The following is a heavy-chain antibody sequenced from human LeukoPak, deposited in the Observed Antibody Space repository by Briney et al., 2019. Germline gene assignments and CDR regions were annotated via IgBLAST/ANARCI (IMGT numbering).Heavy chain of an antibody. CDR2: ISWNSGSI. V-gene: IGHV3-9*01. Sequence: QPGGSLRLSCVASGIAFSSYGMHWVRQAPGKGLEWVSGISWNSGSIGYADSVKGRFTISRDNAKNSLYLQMNSLRAEDTALYYCAKGFLSYRSYYFDYWGQGTLVTVSS. J-gene: IGHJ4*02. D-gene: IGHD3-16*02. CDR1: GIAFSSYG. CDR3: AKGFLSYRSYYFDY.